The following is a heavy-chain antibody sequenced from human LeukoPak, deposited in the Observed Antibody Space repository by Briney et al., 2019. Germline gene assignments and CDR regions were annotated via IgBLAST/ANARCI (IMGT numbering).Heavy chain of an antibody. CDR2: INPNSGGT. V-gene: IGHV1-2*02. Sequence: ASVKVSCKASGYTFTGYYMHWVRQAPGQGLEWMVWINPNSGGTNYAQKFQGRVTMTRDTSISTAYMELSRLRSDDTAVYYCARVNSEYYDSSGYRHFDYWGQGTLVTVSS. D-gene: IGHD3-22*01. CDR3: ARVNSEYYDSSGYRHFDY. J-gene: IGHJ4*02. CDR1: GYTFTGYY.